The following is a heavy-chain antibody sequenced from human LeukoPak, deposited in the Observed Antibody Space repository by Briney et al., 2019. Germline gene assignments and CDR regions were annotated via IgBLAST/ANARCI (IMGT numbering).Heavy chain of an antibody. D-gene: IGHD6-19*01. J-gene: IGHJ4*02. V-gene: IGHV4-30-4*08. CDR2: IYYSGST. CDR3: ASTGYSSGWYGGYYFDY. CDR1: GGSISRGDYY. Sequence: PSQTLSLTCTVSGGSISRGDYYWSWIRQPPGKGLEWIGYIYYSGSTYYNPSLKSRVTISVDTSKNQFSLKLSSVTAADTAVYYCASTGYSSGWYGGYYFDYWGQGTLVTVSS.